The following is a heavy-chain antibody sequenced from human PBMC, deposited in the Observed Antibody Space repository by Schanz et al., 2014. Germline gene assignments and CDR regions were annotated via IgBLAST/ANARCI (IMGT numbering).Heavy chain of an antibody. CDR1: GFTFSTYA. CDR2: ISIRGGNT. J-gene: IGHJ6*02. V-gene: IGHV3-23*04. Sequence: EVYLVESGGGLVQPGGSLRLSCAASGFTFSTYAMTWVRQAPGKGLEWVSSISIRGGNTYYTDSVKGRFTISRDNSKNTLDLQMSSLRAEDTAVYYCARPLGPNYYYYGLDVWGQGTTVTVSS. CDR3: ARPLGPNYYYYGLDV.